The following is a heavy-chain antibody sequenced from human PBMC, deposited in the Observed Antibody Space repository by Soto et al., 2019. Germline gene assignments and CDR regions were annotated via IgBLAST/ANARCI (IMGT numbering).Heavy chain of an antibody. J-gene: IGHJ3*01. CDR3: ARDRSGPGNWNYVSFEL. CDR2: FIPMFGTA. Sequence: QVQLVQSGAEVKKPGSSLKVSCRASGGTFSSLGISWVRQGPRQGLEWLGGFIPMFGTANYPLKFQGRVTLSANDSTSTVYMEFSSRTSEYKAMYFCARDRSGPGNWNYVSFELRGKGTMVTGSS. D-gene: IGHD1-7*01. CDR1: GGTFSSLG. V-gene: IGHV1-69*01.